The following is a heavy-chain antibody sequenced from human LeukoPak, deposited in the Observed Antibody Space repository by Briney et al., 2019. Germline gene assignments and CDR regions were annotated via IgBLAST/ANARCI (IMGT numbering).Heavy chain of an antibody. V-gene: IGHV3-48*03. D-gene: IGHD2-15*01. Sequence: GGSLRLSCAASGFTFSSYEMNWVRQAPGKGLEWVSYISSSGGTIYYADSVKGRFTISRDNAKNSLYLQMNSLRAEDTAVYYCARGQRVAAYFDYWGQGALVTVSS. CDR1: GFTFSSYE. CDR3: ARGQRVAAYFDY. CDR2: ISSSGGTI. J-gene: IGHJ4*02.